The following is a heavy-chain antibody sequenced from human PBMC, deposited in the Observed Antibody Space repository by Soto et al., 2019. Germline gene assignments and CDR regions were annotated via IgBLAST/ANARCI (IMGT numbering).Heavy chain of an antibody. CDR1: GYTFTSYA. D-gene: IGHD6-19*01. CDR2: INAGNGNT. J-gene: IGHJ4*02. CDR3: ARIYQWLDYFDY. V-gene: IGHV1-3*01. Sequence: GASVKVSCKASGYTFTSYAMHWVRQAPGQGLEWMGWINAGNGNTKYSQKFQGRVTITRDTSASTAYMELSSLRSEDTAVYYCARIYQWLDYFDYWGQGTLVTVSS.